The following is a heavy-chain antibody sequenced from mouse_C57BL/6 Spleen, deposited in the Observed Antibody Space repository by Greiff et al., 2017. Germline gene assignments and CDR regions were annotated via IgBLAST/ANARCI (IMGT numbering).Heavy chain of an antibody. Sequence: SGPVLVKPGASVKMSCKASGYTFTDHYMNWVKQSHGKSLEWIGVIIPYNGGTSYNQKFKGKATLTVDTSSSTAYMELNSLTSEDSAVYYCARHGNYHFYYAMDYWGQGTSVTVSS. CDR1: GYTFTDHY. V-gene: IGHV1-19*01. D-gene: IGHD2-1*01. J-gene: IGHJ4*01. CDR3: ARHGNYHFYYAMDY. CDR2: IIPYNGGT.